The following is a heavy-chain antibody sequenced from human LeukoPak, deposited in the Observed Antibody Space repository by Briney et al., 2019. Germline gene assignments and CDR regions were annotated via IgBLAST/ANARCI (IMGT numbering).Heavy chain of an antibody. CDR2: ISTSGSTK. Sequence: GGSLRLSCAASGFTFSSFEMNWVRQAPGKGLEWLSHISTSGSTKYYANSVKGRFTISRDNAENSVYLQMSSLTAEDTGLYYCANHGGNYDFWSGYYYYYYMDVWGKGPRSPSP. D-gene: IGHD3-3*01. CDR1: GFTFSSFE. J-gene: IGHJ6*03. V-gene: IGHV3-48*03. CDR3: ANHGGNYDFWSGYYYYYYMDV.